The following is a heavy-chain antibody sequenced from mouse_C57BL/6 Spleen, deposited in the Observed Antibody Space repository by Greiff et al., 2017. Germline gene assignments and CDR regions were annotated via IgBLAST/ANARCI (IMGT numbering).Heavy chain of an antibody. D-gene: IGHD1-1*01. CDR1: GYTFTDYN. J-gene: IGHJ2*01. Sequence: VQLKESGPELVKPGASVKIPCKASGYTFTDYNMDWVKQSHGKSLEWIGDINPNNGGTIYNQKFKGKATLTVDKSSSTAYMELRSLTSEDTAVYYCARSPFITHYFDYWGQGTTLTVSS. CDR2: INPNNGGT. V-gene: IGHV1-18*01. CDR3: ARSPFITHYFDY.